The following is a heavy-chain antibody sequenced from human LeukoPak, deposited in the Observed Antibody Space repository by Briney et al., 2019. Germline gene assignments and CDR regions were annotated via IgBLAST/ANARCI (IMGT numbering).Heavy chain of an antibody. CDR1: GFILSSYS. D-gene: IGHD6-6*01. V-gene: IGHV3-48*01. CDR3: ARDPGYSSSPGYFDY. J-gene: IGHJ4*02. Sequence: GGSLRLSCAASGFILSSYSMNWVRRAPGKVLEWVSYISSRSSTIYYADSVKGRFTISRDNAKNSLYLQMNSLRAEDTAVYYCARDPGYSSSPGYFDYWGQGTLVTVSS. CDR2: ISSRSSTI.